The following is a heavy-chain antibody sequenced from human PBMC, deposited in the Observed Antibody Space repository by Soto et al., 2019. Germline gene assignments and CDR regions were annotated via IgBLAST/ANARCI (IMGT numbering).Heavy chain of an antibody. V-gene: IGHV4-34*01. CDR1: GGSFSGYY. Sequence: PSETLSLTCAVYGGSFSGYYWSWIRQPPGKGLEWIGEINHSGSTNYNPSLKGRVIILVDKSASQISLTLSSVTAADTAVYYCARHVAVPRTRGFDYWGQGALVTVSS. CDR2: INHSGST. D-gene: IGHD2-15*01. CDR3: ARHVAVPRTRGFDY. J-gene: IGHJ4*02.